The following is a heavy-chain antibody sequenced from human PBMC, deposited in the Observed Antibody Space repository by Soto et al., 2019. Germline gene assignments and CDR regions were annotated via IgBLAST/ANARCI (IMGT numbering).Heavy chain of an antibody. CDR3: ARSGDDYGSYIDY. CDR1: GYSISSGYY. CDR2: INHSGNT. D-gene: IGHD4-17*01. Sequence: PSETLSLTCGVSGYSISSGYYCGWIRQPPGKGLEWIGSINHSGNTYYNPSLKSRVTISVDTSKNQVSLKLSSVTAADTAVYYCARSGDDYGSYIDYWGQGTLVTVCS. J-gene: IGHJ4*02. V-gene: IGHV4-38-2*01.